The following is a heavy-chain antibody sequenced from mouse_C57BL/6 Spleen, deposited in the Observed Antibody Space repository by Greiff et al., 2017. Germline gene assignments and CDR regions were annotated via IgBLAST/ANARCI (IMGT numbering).Heavy chain of an antibody. V-gene: IGHV1-69*01. CDR2: IDPSDSYT. CDR1: GYTFISYW. CDR3: ARLGSGAWFAY. D-gene: IGHD3-2*02. J-gene: IGHJ3*01. Sequence: QVHVKQPGAELVMPGASVKLSCKASGYTFISYWMHWVKQRPGQGLEWIGEIDPSDSYTNYNQKFKGKSTLTVDKSSSTAYMQLSSLTSEDSAVYYCARLGSGAWFAYWGQGTLVTVSA.